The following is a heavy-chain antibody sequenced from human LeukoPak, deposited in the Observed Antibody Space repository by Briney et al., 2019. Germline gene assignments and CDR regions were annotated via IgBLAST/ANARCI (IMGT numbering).Heavy chain of an antibody. Sequence: PGGSLRLSCAASGFSVISNDMSWVRQAPGKGLEWVSVIYTDGRTYYAESVKGRFTISRDNSKNTLYLQVNTLRADDTAVYYCAKDNPPFVQDSSGYYSHWGQGTLVTVSS. CDR2: IYTDGRT. CDR1: GFSVISND. V-gene: IGHV3-66*01. J-gene: IGHJ4*02. CDR3: AKDNPPFVQDSSGYYSH. D-gene: IGHD3-22*01.